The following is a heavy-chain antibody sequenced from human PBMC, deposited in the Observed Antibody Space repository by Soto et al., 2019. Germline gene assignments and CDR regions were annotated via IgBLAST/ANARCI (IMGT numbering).Heavy chain of an antibody. CDR1: GFTFSSYG. V-gene: IGHV3-30*18. D-gene: IGHD3-22*01. CDR2: ISYDGSNK. CDR3: AKDAYYYDSSGYYYFDY. J-gene: IGHJ4*02. Sequence: GGSLRLSCVASGFTFSSYGMHWVRQAPGKGLEWVAVISYDGSNKYYADSVKGRFTISRDNSKNTLYLQMNSLRAEDTAVYYCAKDAYYYDSSGYYYFDYWGQGTLVTVSS.